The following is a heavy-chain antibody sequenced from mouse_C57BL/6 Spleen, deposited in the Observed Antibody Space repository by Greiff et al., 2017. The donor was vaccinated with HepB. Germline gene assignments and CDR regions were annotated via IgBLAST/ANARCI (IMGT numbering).Heavy chain of an antibody. J-gene: IGHJ1*03. Sequence: EVQGVESGGGLVQPGGSLKLSCAASGFTFSDYYMYWVRQTPEKRLEWVAYISNGGGSTYYPDTVKGRFTISRDNAKNTLYLQMSRLKSEDTAMYYCARRYYNWYFDVWGTGTTVTVSS. CDR3: ARRYYNWYFDV. CDR1: GFTFSDYY. CDR2: ISNGGGST. V-gene: IGHV5-12*01. D-gene: IGHD2-12*01.